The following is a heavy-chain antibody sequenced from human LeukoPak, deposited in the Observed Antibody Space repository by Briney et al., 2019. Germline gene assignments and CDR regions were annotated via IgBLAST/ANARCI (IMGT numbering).Heavy chain of an antibody. CDR2: ISYDGSNK. Sequence: PGGSLRLSCAASGFTFSSYAMHWVRQAPGKGLEWVAVISYDGSNKYYADSVKGRFTISRDNSKNTLYLQMNSLRAEDTAVYYCARDGRDRDGYNYYYWGQGTLVTVSS. D-gene: IGHD5-24*01. J-gene: IGHJ4*02. CDR1: GFTFSSYA. V-gene: IGHV3-30-3*01. CDR3: ARDGRDRDGYNYYY.